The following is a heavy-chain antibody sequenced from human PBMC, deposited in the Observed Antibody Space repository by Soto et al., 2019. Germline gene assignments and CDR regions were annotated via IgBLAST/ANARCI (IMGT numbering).Heavy chain of an antibody. CDR2: IRSKAYGGTT. Sequence: GGSLRLSCTASGFTFGDYAMSWFRQAPGKGLEWVGFIRSKAYGGTTEYAASVKGRFTISRDDSKSIAYLQMNSLKTEDTAVYYCTRKSYYGSGSYFYTLLRQNWFDPWGQGTLVTVSS. V-gene: IGHV3-49*03. D-gene: IGHD3-10*01. CDR1: GFTFGDYA. J-gene: IGHJ5*02. CDR3: TRKSYYGSGSYFYTLLRQNWFDP.